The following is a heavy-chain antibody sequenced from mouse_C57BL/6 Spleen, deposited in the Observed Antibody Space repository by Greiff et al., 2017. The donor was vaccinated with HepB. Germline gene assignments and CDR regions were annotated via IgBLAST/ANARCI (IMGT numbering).Heavy chain of an antibody. Sequence: QVQLQQPGAELVMPGASVKLSCKASGYTFTSYWMHWVKQRPGQGLEWIGEIDPSDSYTNYNQKFKGKSTLTVDKSSSTAYMQLSSLTSEDSAVYYCARALGGGTGYFDYWGQGTTLTVSS. CDR1: GYTFTSYW. V-gene: IGHV1-69*01. D-gene: IGHD4-1*01. J-gene: IGHJ2*01. CDR2: IDPSDSYT. CDR3: ARALGGGTGYFDY.